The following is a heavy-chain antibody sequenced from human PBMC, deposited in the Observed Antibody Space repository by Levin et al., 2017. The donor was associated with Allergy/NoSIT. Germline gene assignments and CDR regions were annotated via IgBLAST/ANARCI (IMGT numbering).Heavy chain of an antibody. CDR3: VRHGDSYGSGYFDN. D-gene: IGHD3-10*01. CDR2: IHNSGSS. V-gene: IGHV4-59*01. J-gene: IGHJ4*02. CDR1: GGSISNYY. Sequence: RSQTLSLTYPVSGGSISNYYWSWIRQSPGQGLEWMGYIHNSGSSDYNPSLKSRITISVDRSKNQFSLRLTSVTAADTAVYYCVRHGDSYGSGYFDNWGQGTLVTVSS.